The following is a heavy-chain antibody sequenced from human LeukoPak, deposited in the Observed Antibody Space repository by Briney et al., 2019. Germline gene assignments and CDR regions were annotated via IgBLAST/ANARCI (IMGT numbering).Heavy chain of an antibody. CDR2: INSDGSRI. V-gene: IGHV3-74*01. D-gene: IGHD2-15*01. CDR3: ARDCGGGSCYGPYDAFDI. Sequence: GGSLRLSCAASGFTFSNYWMHWVSQAPGKGLVWVSRINSDGSRINYANSVKGRFTISRDNAENTLYLQLNSLRAEDTAVYYCARDCGGGSCYGPYDAFDIWGQGTMVTVSS. CDR1: GFTFSNYW. J-gene: IGHJ3*02.